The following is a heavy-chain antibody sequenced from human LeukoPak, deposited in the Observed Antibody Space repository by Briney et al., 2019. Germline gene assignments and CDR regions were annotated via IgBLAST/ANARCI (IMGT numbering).Heavy chain of an antibody. V-gene: IGHV4-61*01. Sequence: PSETLSLTCTVSGGSVSSGSYYWSWIRQPPGKGLEWIGYIYYSGSTNYNPSLKSRVTISVDTSKNQFSLKLSSVTAADTAVYYCARVDPPVVVPAARAHRGARSRQLAAAGTCWGQGTLVTVSS. J-gene: IGHJ4*02. CDR2: IYYSGST. CDR3: ARVDPPVVVPAARAHRGARSRQLAAAGTC. CDR1: GGSVSSGSYY. D-gene: IGHD2-2*01.